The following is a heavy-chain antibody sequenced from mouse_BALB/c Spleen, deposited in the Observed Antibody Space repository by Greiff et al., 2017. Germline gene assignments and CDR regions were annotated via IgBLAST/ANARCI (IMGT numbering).Heavy chain of an antibody. J-gene: IGHJ1*01. CDR3: VRHGWYFDV. CDR1: GFTFNTYA. CDR2: IRSKSNNYAT. V-gene: IGHV10-1*02. Sequence: EVQLVESGGGLVQPKGSLKLSCAASGFTFNTYAMNWVRQAPGKGLEWVARIRSKSNNYATYYADSVKDRFTISRDDSQSMLYLQMNNLKTEDTAMYYCVRHGWYFDVWGAGTTVTVSA.